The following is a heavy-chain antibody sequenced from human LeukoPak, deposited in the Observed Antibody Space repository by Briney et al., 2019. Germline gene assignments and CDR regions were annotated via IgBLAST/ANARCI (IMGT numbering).Heavy chain of an antibody. CDR3: AKALSIAGRPFDY. V-gene: IGHV3-7*01. CDR1: GFTFSSYW. D-gene: IGHD6-6*01. Sequence: GGSLRLSCAASGFTFSSYWMSWVRQAPGKGLEWVANIKQDGSEKYYVDSVKGRFTISRDNSKNTLFLQMNSLRTEDTAVYYCAKALSIAGRPFDYWGQGSLVAVSS. J-gene: IGHJ4*02. CDR2: IKQDGSEK.